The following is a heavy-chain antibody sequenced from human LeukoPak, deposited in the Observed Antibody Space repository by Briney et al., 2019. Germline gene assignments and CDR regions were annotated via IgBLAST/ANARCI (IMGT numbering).Heavy chain of an antibody. J-gene: IGHJ4*02. CDR3: AKDHTYYYYGSGSFASYFDY. D-gene: IGHD3-10*01. V-gene: IGHV3-30*18. CDR2: ISYDGSNK. CDR1: GFTFSSYG. Sequence: GGSLRLSCAASGFTFSSYGMHWARQAPGKGLEWVAVISYDGSNKYYADSVKGRFTISRDNSKNTLYLQMNSLRAEDTAVYYCAKDHTYYYYGSGSFASYFDYWGQGTLVTVSS.